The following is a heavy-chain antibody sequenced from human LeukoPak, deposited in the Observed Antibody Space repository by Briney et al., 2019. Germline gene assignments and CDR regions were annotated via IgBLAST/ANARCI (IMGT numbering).Heavy chain of an antibody. CDR3: ARGEEFYDSSGYRRLDS. Sequence: GGSLRLSCAASGFTFSNHAMHWVRQAPGKALEYAAVISSNGANTFHAKSLNDRFTISRDNSENILYLQMGSLRAEDMAVYYCARGEEFYDSSGYRRLDSWGQGTLVVVSS. V-gene: IGHV3-64*01. D-gene: IGHD3-22*01. J-gene: IGHJ4*02. CDR1: GFTFSNHA. CDR2: ISSNGANT.